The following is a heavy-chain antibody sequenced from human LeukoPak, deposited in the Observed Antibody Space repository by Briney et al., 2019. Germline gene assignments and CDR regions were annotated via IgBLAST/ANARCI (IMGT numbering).Heavy chain of an antibody. CDR1: PDSFSSHD. Sequence: HSETLCLSCAVSPDSFSSHDWTWSREPPGKGLGWICYVYYIGNNNYNAYLQSRVTIAIDTSKNQFPLKLSSVNAADTAVYKCARDLVTVPKGFDIWGQGTMVSVSS. V-gene: IGHV4-59*11. D-gene: IGHD4-17*01. CDR2: VYYIGNN. J-gene: IGHJ3*02. CDR3: ARDLVTVPKGFDI.